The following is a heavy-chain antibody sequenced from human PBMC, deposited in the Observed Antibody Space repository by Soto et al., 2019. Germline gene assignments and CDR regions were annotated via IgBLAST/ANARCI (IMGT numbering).Heavy chain of an antibody. D-gene: IGHD6-6*01. CDR1: GGSISSGDYY. V-gene: IGHV4-30-4*01. J-gene: IGHJ5*02. Sequence: SETLSLTCTVSGGSISSGDYYWSWIRQPPGKGLEWIGYIYYSGSTYYNPSLKSRVTISVDTSKNQFSLKLSSVTAADTAVYYCARERPHGARLDPWGQGTLVTVYS. CDR3: ARERPHGARLDP. CDR2: IYYSGST.